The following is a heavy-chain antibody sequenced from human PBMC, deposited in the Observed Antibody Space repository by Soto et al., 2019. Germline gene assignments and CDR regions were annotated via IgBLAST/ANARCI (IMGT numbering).Heavy chain of an antibody. J-gene: IGHJ4*02. CDR2: IRGDGGQT. CDR3: ARDVGLDSDDFFAY. CDR1: GFTFSSYG. D-gene: IGHD3-9*01. V-gene: IGHV3-23*01. Sequence: GGSLRLSCTASGFTFSSYGMGWVRQAPGKGLQWVSTIRGDGGQTHYTDSVKVRFTISRDNSKNTVYLKMDSLRAEDTAMYFCARDVGLDSDDFFAYWGQGTQVTVS.